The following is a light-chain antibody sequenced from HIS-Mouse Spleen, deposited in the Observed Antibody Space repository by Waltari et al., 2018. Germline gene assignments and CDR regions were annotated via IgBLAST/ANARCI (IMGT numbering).Light chain of an antibody. Sequence: SYELTQPPSVSVSPGQTARITCSGDALPKKYAYWYQQKSGQASVLVIYEDSKRPSGIPEIFSGFSSGTMATLTISGAQVEDEADYYCYSTDSSGNHRVFGGGTKLTVL. CDR1: ALPKKY. J-gene: IGLJ2*01. CDR2: EDS. CDR3: YSTDSSGNHRV. V-gene: IGLV3-10*01.